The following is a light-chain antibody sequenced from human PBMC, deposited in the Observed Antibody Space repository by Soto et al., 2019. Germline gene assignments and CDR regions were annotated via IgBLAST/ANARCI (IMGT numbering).Light chain of an antibody. CDR1: QSVSSSY. Sequence: EIVLTQSPGTLSLSPGERATLSCRASQSVSSSYLAWYQQKPGQAPRLLIYGASSRATGIPDRFRGSGSWTDFPLTISRLEPEDFAVYYCQQYGSSPAVTFGGGTKVEIK. CDR2: GAS. CDR3: QQYGSSPAVT. V-gene: IGKV3-20*01. J-gene: IGKJ4*01.